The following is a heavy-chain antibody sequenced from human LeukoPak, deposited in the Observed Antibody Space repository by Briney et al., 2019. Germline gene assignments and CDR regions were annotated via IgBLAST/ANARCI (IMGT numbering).Heavy chain of an antibody. CDR3: ARQNSVVAAASWFDP. V-gene: IGHV4-39*01. J-gene: IGHJ5*02. D-gene: IGHD2-15*01. CDR2: IYYTGRT. Sequence: SETLSLTCTVSGVSITSSGSYWGWIRQPPGKGLEWIGSIYYTGRTYYNPSLKSRVTISVDTSKNCFSLKRTSVTAADTAVYYCARQNSVVAAASWFDPWGQGTLVTVSS. CDR1: GVSITSSGSY.